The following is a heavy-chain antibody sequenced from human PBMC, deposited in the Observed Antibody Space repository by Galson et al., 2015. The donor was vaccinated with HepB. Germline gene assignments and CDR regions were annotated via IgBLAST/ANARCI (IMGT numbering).Heavy chain of an antibody. D-gene: IGHD6-13*01. CDR2: ISGSGGST. CDR3: AKLWSSTWYDAFDI. J-gene: IGHJ3*02. Sequence: SLRLSCAASGFTFSSYAMSWVRQAPGKGLEWVSGISGSGGSTYYADSMKGRFTISRANSKNTLFLQMNSLRGEDTAVYHCAKLWSSTWYDAFDIWVQGTIVTVSS. V-gene: IGHV3-23*01. CDR1: GFTFSSYA.